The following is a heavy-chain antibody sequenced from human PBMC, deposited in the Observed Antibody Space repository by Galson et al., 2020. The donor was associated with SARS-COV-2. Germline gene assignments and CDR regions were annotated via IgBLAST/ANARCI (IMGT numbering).Heavy chain of an antibody. Sequence: GESLKISCAASGFTFSSYGMHWVRQAPGKGLEWVAVISYDGSNKYYADSVKGRFTISRDNSKNTLYLQMNSLRAEDTAVYYCAKDPTYYDFWSGYFPDKNYYYYYGMDVWGQGTTVTVSS. J-gene: IGHJ6*02. CDR2: ISYDGSNK. V-gene: IGHV3-30*18. CDR3: AKDPTYYDFWSGYFPDKNYYYYYGMDV. D-gene: IGHD3-3*01. CDR1: GFTFSSYG.